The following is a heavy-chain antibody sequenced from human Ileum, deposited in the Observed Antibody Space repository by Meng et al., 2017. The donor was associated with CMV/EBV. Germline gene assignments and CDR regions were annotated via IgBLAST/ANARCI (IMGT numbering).Heavy chain of an antibody. CDR2: INPNSSGT. CDR1: GYAFTGYY. Sequence: SGYAFTGYYMHWVRQAPGQGLEWMGWINPNSSGTNYAQKFQGRDTMTRDTSISTDYMELSRLKTDDTAVYYCARVRDTAIVVYCFDYWGQGTLVTVSS. D-gene: IGHD5-18*01. CDR3: ARVRDTAIVVYCFDY. J-gene: IGHJ4*02. V-gene: IGHV1-2*02.